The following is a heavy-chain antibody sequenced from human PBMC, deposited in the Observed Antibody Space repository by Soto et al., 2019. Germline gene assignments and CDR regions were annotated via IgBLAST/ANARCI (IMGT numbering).Heavy chain of an antibody. CDR1: GFTFTLHY. CDR2: VNAGDGSA. CDR3: AREQDSFDY. D-gene: IGHD3-22*01. Sequence: QVQLVQSGAEVTEPGASVKVSCKTSGFTFTLHYIHWVRQAPGQGLEWVGMVNAGDGSATYAREFRDKVSMTWGTSTSTVYLDLNSPKSEDTAIYYCAREQDSFDYWGQGTRSPSPQ. V-gene: IGHV1-46*01. J-gene: IGHJ4*02.